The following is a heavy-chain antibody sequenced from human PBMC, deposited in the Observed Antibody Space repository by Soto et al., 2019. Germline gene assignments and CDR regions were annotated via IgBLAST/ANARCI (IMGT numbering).Heavy chain of an antibody. CDR3: ALEDDYGHRRKAFDI. V-gene: IGHV3-30*03. D-gene: IGHD4-17*01. CDR1: GFTFSSYG. Sequence: QVQLVESGGGVVQPGRSLRLSCAASGFTFSSYGMYWVRQAPGKGLEWVAVISYDGSNKYYADSVKGRFTISRDNSKNTLYLQMNSLRAEDTALYYCALEDDYGHRRKAFDIWGQGTMVTVSS. J-gene: IGHJ3*02. CDR2: ISYDGSNK.